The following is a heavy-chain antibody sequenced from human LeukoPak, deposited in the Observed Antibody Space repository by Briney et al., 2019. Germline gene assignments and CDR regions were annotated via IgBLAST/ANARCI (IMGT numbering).Heavy chain of an antibody. J-gene: IGHJ4*02. Sequence: GESLKISCKGSGYSVTSYWVGWVRQMPGKGLEWMGIIYSGDSDTRYSPSFQGQVTISPDKSIRTAFLQWSGLKASDTAMYYCARRCISTACFDSWGQGTLVTVSS. D-gene: IGHD2-2*01. CDR2: IYSGDSDT. V-gene: IGHV5-51*01. CDR1: GYSVTSYW. CDR3: ARRCISTACFDS.